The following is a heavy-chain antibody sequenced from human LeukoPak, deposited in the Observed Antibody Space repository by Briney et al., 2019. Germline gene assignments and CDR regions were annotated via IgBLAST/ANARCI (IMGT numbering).Heavy chain of an antibody. CDR3: AGDTSSSPMGFDY. CDR2: VNLRGDST. Sequence: QPGGSLRLSCAASGFTFNNYAMSWVRQAPGKGLEWVSTVNLRGDSTYYADSVKGRFTISRDNSKNTLYLQMNSLRAEDTALYYCAGDTSSSPMGFDYWGQGTLVTVSS. CDR1: GFTFNNYA. V-gene: IGHV3-23*01. J-gene: IGHJ4*02. D-gene: IGHD6-6*01.